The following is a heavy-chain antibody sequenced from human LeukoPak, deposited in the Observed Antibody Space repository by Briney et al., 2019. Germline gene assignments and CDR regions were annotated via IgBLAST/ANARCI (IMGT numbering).Heavy chain of an antibody. CDR2: IYHSGST. V-gene: IGHV4-38-2*02. D-gene: IGHD3-10*01. CDR1: GYSISSGYY. J-gene: IGHJ4*02. Sequence: SETLSLTCTVSGYSISSGYYWGWIRQPPGKGLEWIGSIYHSGSTYYNPSLKSRVTISVDTSKNQFSLKLSSVTAADTAVYYCAVRNYYGSGRGPFDYWGQGTLVIVSS. CDR3: AVRNYYGSGRGPFDY.